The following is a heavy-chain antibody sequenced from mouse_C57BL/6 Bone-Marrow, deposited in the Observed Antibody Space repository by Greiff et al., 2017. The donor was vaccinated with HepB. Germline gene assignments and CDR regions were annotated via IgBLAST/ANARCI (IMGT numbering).Heavy chain of an antibody. CDR1: GFTFSSYA. CDR2: ISDGGSYT. Sequence: ESGGGLVKPGGSLKLSCAASGFTFSSYAMSWVRQTPEKRLEWVATISDGGSYTYYPDNVKGRFTISRDNAKNNLYLQMSHLKSEDTAMYYCARENNYLAWFAYWGQGTLVTVSA. D-gene: IGHD5-2*01. CDR3: ARENNYLAWFAY. J-gene: IGHJ3*01. V-gene: IGHV5-4*01.